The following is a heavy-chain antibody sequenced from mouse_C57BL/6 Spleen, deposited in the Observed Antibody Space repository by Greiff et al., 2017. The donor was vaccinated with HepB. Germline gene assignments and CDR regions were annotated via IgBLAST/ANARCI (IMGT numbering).Heavy chain of an antibody. CDR1: GYTFTDYY. J-gene: IGHJ3*01. V-gene: IGHV1-76*01. Sequence: VQLQQSGAELVRPGASVKLSCKASGYTFTDYYINWVKQRPGQGLEWIARIYPGSGNTYYNEKFKGKATLTAEKSSSTAYMQLSSLTSEDAAVYFCARPVSSYGWFAYWGQGTLVTVSA. D-gene: IGHD1-1*01. CDR3: ARPVSSYGWFAY. CDR2: IYPGSGNT.